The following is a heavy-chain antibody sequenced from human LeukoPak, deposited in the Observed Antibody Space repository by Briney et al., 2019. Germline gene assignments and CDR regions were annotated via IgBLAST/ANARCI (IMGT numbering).Heavy chain of an antibody. CDR3: ARGTRLGVVDY. V-gene: IGHV3-13*01. J-gene: IGHJ4*02. CDR2: VGTAGDT. CDR1: GFTFSSYD. Sequence: GGSLRLSCAASGFTFSSYDMHWVRQATGKGLEWVSAVGTAGDTYYPGSVKGRFTISRENAKNSLCLQMNSLRAGDTAVYYCARGTRLGVVDYWGQGTLVTVSS. D-gene: IGHD3-16*01.